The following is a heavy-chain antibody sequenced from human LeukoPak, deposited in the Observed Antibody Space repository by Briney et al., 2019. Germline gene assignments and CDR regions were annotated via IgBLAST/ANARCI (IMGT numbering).Heavy chain of an antibody. D-gene: IGHD3-9*01. CDR2: ISAYNGNT. J-gene: IGHJ4*02. Sequence: ASVTVSCKASGYTFTSYGISWVRQAPGQGLEWMGWISAYNGNTNYAQKLQGRVTMTTDTSTSTAYMELRSLRSDDTAVYYCARDKGYFDWLLPYDYWGQGTLVTVSS. CDR3: ARDKGYFDWLLPYDY. CDR1: GYTFTSYG. V-gene: IGHV1-18*01.